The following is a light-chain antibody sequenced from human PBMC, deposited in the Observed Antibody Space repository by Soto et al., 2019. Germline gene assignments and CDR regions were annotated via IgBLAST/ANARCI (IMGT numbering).Light chain of an antibody. Sequence: DIQITQSPSSVSASVGDRVTITCRASQGISSWLAWYQQKPGKAPKLLIYGASNLHSGVPSRFSGSGSGTDFTLTITSLQPEDFATYYCQQSYGTPITFGQGTRLEIK. V-gene: IGKV1-12*01. CDR1: QGISSW. CDR2: GAS. J-gene: IGKJ5*01. CDR3: QQSYGTPIT.